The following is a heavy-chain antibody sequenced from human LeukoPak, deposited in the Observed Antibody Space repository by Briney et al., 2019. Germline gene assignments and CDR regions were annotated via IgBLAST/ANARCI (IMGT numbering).Heavy chain of an antibody. J-gene: IGHJ4*02. CDR2: IWYDGSNK. Sequence: GRSLRPSCAASGFTFSSYGMHWVRQAPGKGLEWVAVIWYDGSNKYYADSVKGRFTISRDNAKNSLYLQLNSLRAEDTAVYYCATVFRDVYNYDDYWGQGALVTVSS. CDR1: GFTFSSYG. CDR3: ATVFRDVYNYDDY. V-gene: IGHV3-33*03. D-gene: IGHD5-24*01.